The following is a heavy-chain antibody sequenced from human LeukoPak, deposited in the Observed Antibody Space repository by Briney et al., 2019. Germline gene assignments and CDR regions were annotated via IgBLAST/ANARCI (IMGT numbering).Heavy chain of an antibody. CDR1: GGTFSDYS. CDR2: IIPILNVP. V-gene: IGHV1-69*04. D-gene: IGHD2-15*01. J-gene: IGHJ4*02. CDR3: ARDRPRARYFDY. Sequence: GASVTVSCKASGGTFSDYSISWVRQAPGQGLEWMGRIIPILNVPNYAQKFEGRVTITADKSTSTAYMELSSLKSEDTAVYFCARDRPRARYFDYWGQGTLVTVSS.